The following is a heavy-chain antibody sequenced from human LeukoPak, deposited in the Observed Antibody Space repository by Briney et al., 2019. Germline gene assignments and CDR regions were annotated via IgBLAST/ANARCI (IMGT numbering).Heavy chain of an antibody. D-gene: IGHD3-16*01. V-gene: IGHV3-7*03. CDR3: ARGGGLDV. J-gene: IGHJ6*02. CDR2: INHNGNVN. Sequence: GALQLSCSASGFNFSSYWMNWARQAPGKGLEWVASINHNGNVNYYVDSVKGRFTISRDNAKNSLYLQMSNLRAEDTAVYFCARGGGLDVWGQGATVTVSS. CDR1: GFNFSSYW.